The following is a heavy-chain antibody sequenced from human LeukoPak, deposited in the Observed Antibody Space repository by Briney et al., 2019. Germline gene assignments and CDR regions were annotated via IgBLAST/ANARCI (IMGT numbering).Heavy chain of an antibody. Sequence: GGSLRLSCAASGFTFSSYGMHWVRQAPGRGLEGVAFIRYDGSNKYYADSVKGRFTISRDNSKNTLYLQMNSLRAEDTAVYYCANASWPSIVVVPCDYWGQGTLVTVSS. V-gene: IGHV3-30*02. J-gene: IGHJ4*02. CDR1: GFTFSSYG. CDR3: ANASWPSIVVVPCDY. CDR2: IRYDGSNK. D-gene: IGHD3-22*01.